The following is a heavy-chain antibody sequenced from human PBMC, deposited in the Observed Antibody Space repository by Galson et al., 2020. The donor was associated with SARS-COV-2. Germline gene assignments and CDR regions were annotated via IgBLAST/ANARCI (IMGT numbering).Heavy chain of an antibody. V-gene: IGHV2-70*11. CDR2: IDWDGDK. D-gene: IGHD3-10*01. Sequence: SGPTLVKPTQTLTLTCTFSGFSLSTSGMCVRWIRQPPGKALEWLARIDWDGDKHYSTSLTTRFTIPKDTSKNQVVLIMTNMDPVDTATYSCARSCITRTASITFDYWGQGTLVAVSA. CDR1: GFSLSTSGMC. CDR3: ARSCITRTASITFDY. J-gene: IGHJ4*02.